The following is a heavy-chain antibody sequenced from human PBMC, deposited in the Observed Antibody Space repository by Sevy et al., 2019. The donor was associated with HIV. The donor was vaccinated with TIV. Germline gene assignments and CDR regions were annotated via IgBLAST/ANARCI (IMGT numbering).Heavy chain of an antibody. CDR2: IFRSGDVT. CDR3: AGARYDSSGSFDAFDI. D-gene: IGHD3-22*01. CDR1: GFTFSNYA. J-gene: IGHJ3*02. Sequence: GGSLRLSCTGSGFTFSNYAMNRVRQAPGKGLEWVSTIFRSGDVTYYADSVKGRFTISRDNSRNTLCLQRKSLRAEDTAVYYCAGARYDSSGSFDAFDIWGQGTMVTVSS. V-gene: IGHV3-23*01.